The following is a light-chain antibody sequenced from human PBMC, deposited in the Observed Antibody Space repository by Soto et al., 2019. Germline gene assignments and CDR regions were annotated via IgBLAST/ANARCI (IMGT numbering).Light chain of an antibody. Sequence: QSVLTQPASVSGSPGQSITISCTGTSSDVGSYNLVSWYQQHPGKAPKLMIYEGSKRPSGVSNRFSGSKSGNTASLTISGLQAEDEADYYCCSYAGRSRVFGGGTKLTGL. J-gene: IGLJ2*01. CDR1: SSDVGSYNL. CDR2: EGS. V-gene: IGLV2-23*01. CDR3: CSYAGRSRV.